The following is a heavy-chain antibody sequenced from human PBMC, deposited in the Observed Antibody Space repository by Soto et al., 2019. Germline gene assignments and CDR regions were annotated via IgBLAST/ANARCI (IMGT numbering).Heavy chain of an antibody. V-gene: IGHV3-23*01. Sequence: XDLRCSCSAAGFSFSSCAMSWVRQAPGKGLEWVSAISGSGGSTSYADSVKGRFTISRDNSKNTMYTPMTSLRAEDTAVYYCAKGCHRAGFDHWGQGALVTVSS. CDR3: AKGCHRAGFDH. CDR1: GFSFSSCA. CDR2: ISGSGGST. J-gene: IGHJ5*02. D-gene: IGHD6-25*01.